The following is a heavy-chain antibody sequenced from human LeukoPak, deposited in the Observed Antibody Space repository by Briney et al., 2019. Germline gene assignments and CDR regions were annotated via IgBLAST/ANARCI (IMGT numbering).Heavy chain of an antibody. D-gene: IGHD3-16*01. CDR1: GGSISSGGYY. V-gene: IGHV4-31*03. J-gene: IGHJ4*02. CDR3: ALGPLGMGPYHFDY. CDR2: IYYSGST. Sequence: SETLSLTCTVSGGSISSGGYYWSWIRQHPGKGLEWIGYIYYSGSTYYNPSLKSRVTISIDSSETQFSLRLSSVTAADTAVYYCALGPLGMGPYHFDYWGQGTLVTVSS.